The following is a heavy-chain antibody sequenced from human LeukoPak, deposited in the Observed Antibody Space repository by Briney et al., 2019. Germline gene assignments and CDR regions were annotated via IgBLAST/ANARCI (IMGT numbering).Heavy chain of an antibody. CDR3: AREDYSGYDFYDY. D-gene: IGHD5-12*01. CDR2: INSDGSSR. V-gene: IGHV3-74*01. CDR1: GFTFSSYW. J-gene: IGHJ4*02. Sequence: RSGGSLRLSCAASGFTFSSYWMHWVRQAPGKGLVWVSLINSDGSSRNYADSVKGRFTISRDNAKNTLYLQMNSLRAEDTAVYYCAREDYSGYDFYDYWGQGSLVTVSS.